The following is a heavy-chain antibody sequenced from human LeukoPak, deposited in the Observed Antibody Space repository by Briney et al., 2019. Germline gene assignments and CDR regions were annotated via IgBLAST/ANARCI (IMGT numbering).Heavy chain of an antibody. CDR3: ANSLIYDFWSGYYWHFDY. Sequence: GGSLRLSCAASGFTFSSHAMSWVRQAPGKGLEWVSAISGSGGSTYYADSVKGRFTISRDNSKNTLYLQMNSLRAEDTAVYYCANSLIYDFWSGYYWHFDYWGQGTLVTVSS. D-gene: IGHD3-3*01. CDR2: ISGSGGST. CDR1: GFTFSSHA. V-gene: IGHV3-23*01. J-gene: IGHJ4*02.